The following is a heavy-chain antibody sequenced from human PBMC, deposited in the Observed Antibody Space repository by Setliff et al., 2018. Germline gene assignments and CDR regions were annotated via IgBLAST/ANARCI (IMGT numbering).Heavy chain of an antibody. CDR1: GITFDHYA. Sequence: GGSLRLSCAASGITFDHYAMRWVRQALGKGLEWVSLITGSGGGTYDADSLKGRLTIASDASKNALYLQMNSRRAEDTAAEYCASEWRELLPGGWFDPWGQGPLVTVSS. CDR3: ASEWRELLPGGWFDP. CDR2: ITGSGGGT. V-gene: IGHV3-23*01. J-gene: IGHJ5*02. D-gene: IGHD1-26*01.